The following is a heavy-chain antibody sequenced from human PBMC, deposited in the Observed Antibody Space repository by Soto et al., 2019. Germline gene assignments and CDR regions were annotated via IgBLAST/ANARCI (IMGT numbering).Heavy chain of an antibody. J-gene: IGHJ6*02. D-gene: IGHD6-6*01. Sequence: NPGGSLRLSCAASGFTFSNAWMSWVRQAPGKGLEWVGRIKSKTDGGTTDYAAPVKGRFTISRDDSKNTLYLQMNSLKTEDTAVYYCTTEGIAARPGEYYYYGMDVWGQGTTVTVYS. CDR1: GFTFSNAW. V-gene: IGHV3-15*01. CDR3: TTEGIAARPGEYYYYGMDV. CDR2: IKSKTDGGTT.